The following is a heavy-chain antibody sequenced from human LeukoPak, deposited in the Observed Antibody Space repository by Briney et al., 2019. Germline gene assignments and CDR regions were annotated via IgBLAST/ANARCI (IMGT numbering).Heavy chain of an antibody. Sequence: SVKVSCKTSGFTFSNSAVQWVRQARGQRLEWIGWIVVGSSNTDYTRKFQERVTITRDMSTGTAYMELTSLTSEDTAVYYCAARPGGYASFDIWGQGTMVTVSS. CDR2: IVVGSSNT. D-gene: IGHD3-16*01. CDR3: AARPGGYASFDI. CDR1: GFTFSNSA. V-gene: IGHV1-58*01. J-gene: IGHJ3*02.